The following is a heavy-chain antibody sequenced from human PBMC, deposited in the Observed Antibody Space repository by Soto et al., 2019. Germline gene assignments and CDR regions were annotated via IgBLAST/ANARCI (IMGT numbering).Heavy chain of an antibody. Sequence: QVQLVQSGVEVKKPGSSVKVSCKASGGTLNSYAIDWVRQAPGQGLEWMGGIIPIFGNTYYAPRLQGRVKLTADESPRTAYMELSTLTSEDTAVYYCARGTVTGIEYNFYYYGMDVWGQGTTVIVSS. CDR3: ARGTVTGIEYNFYYYGMDV. J-gene: IGHJ6*02. V-gene: IGHV1-69*12. D-gene: IGHD1-1*01. CDR2: IIPIFGNT. CDR1: GGTLNSYA.